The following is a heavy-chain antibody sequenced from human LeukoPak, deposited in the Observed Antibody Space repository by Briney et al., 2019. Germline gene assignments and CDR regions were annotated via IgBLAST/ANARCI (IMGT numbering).Heavy chain of an antibody. CDR3: ARDPLGGGSYDY. Sequence: SETLSLTCTVSGGSISSYYWSWIRQPPGKGLEWIGYIYYSGSTNYNPSLKSRVTISVDTSKNQFSLKLSSVTAADTAVYYCARDPLGGGSYDYWGQGTLVTVSS. D-gene: IGHD1-26*01. CDR1: GGSISSYY. CDR2: IYYSGST. V-gene: IGHV4-59*01. J-gene: IGHJ4*02.